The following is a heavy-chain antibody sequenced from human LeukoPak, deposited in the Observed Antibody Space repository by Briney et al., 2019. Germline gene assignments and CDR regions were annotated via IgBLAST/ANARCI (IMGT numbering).Heavy chain of an antibody. CDR3: ARETYYYDSSGYSGRAFDI. CDR2: IGAYNGNT. CDR1: GYTFTSYG. J-gene: IGHJ3*02. V-gene: IGHV1-18*01. Sequence: ASVKVSCKASGYTFTSYGISWVRQAPGQGLEWMGWIGAYNGNTNYAQNRQGRVAMPTDTSTSTAYRELRSLRSDDTAVYYCARETYYYDSSGYSGRAFDIWGQGTMVTVSS. D-gene: IGHD3-22*01.